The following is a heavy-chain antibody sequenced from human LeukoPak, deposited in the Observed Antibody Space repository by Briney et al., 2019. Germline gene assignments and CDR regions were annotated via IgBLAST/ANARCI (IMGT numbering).Heavy chain of an antibody. CDR1: GFTFRSYA. D-gene: IGHD1-26*01. CDR2: ISYDGSIK. V-gene: IGHV3-30-3*01. Sequence: PGGSLRLSCAASGFTFRSYAIHWVRQAPGKGLEWVAFISYDGSIKYYADSVKGRFTISRDNSKNTLYLQMNSLRAEDTAVYYCARDPYSGSYSGRGYFDYWGQGTLVTVSS. J-gene: IGHJ4*02. CDR3: ARDPYSGSYSGRGYFDY.